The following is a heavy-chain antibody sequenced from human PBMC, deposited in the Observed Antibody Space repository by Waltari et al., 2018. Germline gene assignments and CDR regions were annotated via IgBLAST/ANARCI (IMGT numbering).Heavy chain of an antibody. CDR1: GYAFGGYG. CDR2: IIPMFGIP. Sequence: HVQLVQFGAEVNKRDSSVKVSCHASGYAFGGYGISWVRLAPGQGLEWMGVIIPMFGIPEYSQKFQERLTITADESTSTAYMELSSLISEDTAIYYCARHELGISQDYYNMYVWGQGTTVTISS. D-gene: IGHD7-27*01. J-gene: IGHJ6*02. CDR3: ARHELGISQDYYNMYV. V-gene: IGHV1-69*12.